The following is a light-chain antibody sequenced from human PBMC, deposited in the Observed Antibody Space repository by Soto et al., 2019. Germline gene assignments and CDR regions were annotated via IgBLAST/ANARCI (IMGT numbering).Light chain of an antibody. CDR1: QAIRGD. CDR2: AGC. J-gene: IGKJ1*01. CDR3: LQDFNYPWT. Sequence: AIQMTQFPSSLSASVGDRVTITCRASQAIRGDLAWFQQKPGKAPKLLIYAGCSLQSEVPSRFSGSGSASEYTLTISSLQPEDFETYFCLQDFNYPWTLGQGTKVDI. V-gene: IGKV1-6*01.